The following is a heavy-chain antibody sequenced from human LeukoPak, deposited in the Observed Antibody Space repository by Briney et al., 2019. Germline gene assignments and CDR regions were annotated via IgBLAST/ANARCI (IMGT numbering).Heavy chain of an antibody. J-gene: IGHJ5*02. V-gene: IGHV4-39*01. CDR1: GGSISNNTYY. Sequence: SETLSLTCTVSGGSISNNTYYWAWIRQPPGKGLEWIGSIYYSGSTYYNTSPKSRVTISVDTSKNQFSLKLRSVNAADTAVYYCARRAHYYERRGYQYWFDPWGQGTLVTVSS. CDR2: IYYSGST. D-gene: IGHD3-22*01. CDR3: ARRAHYYERRGYQYWFDP.